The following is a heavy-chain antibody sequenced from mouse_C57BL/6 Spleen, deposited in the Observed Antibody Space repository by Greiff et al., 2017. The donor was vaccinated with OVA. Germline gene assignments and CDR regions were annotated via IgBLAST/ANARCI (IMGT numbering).Heavy chain of an antibody. CDR3: TAIYYDSMDY. Sequence: EVKLMESGAELVRPGASVKLSCTASGFNIKDDYMHWVKQRPEQGLEWIGWIDPENGDTEYASKFQGKATITADTSSNTAYLQLSSLTSEDTAVYYCTAIYYDSMDYWGQGTSVTVSS. CDR2: IDPENGDT. V-gene: IGHV14-4*01. D-gene: IGHD2-4*01. J-gene: IGHJ4*01. CDR1: GFNIKDDY.